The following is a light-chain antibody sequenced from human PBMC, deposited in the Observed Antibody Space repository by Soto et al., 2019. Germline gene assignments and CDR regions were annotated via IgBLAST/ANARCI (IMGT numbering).Light chain of an antibody. CDR3: SSYASSSTIIL. CDR2: DVI. Sequence: QSALTQPASVSGSPGQSITISCTGTSSDVGGYNYVSWYQHHPGKAPKLMIYDVISRPSGVSNRFSGSKSGNTASLTISGLQAEDEADYYCSSYASSSTIILFGGGTKLTVL. V-gene: IGLV2-14*03. CDR1: SSDVGGYNY. J-gene: IGLJ3*02.